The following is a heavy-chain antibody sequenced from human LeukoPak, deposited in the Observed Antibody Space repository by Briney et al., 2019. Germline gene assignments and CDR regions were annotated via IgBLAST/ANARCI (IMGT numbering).Heavy chain of an antibody. CDR2: IRSKVYGGAP. CDR1: GFTFGDFT. D-gene: IGHD3-10*01. J-gene: IGHJ4*02. CDR3: PGAGGRFVMVDG. V-gene: IGHV3-49*03. Sequence: GGSLRLSCSASGFTFGDFTMSWFRQSPGQGLEWVGFIRSKVYGGAPEHAASVAARFTISRDDSTSIAYLQMNSVQAEDTAVYYCPGAGGRFVMVDGWGQGPLFPVPS.